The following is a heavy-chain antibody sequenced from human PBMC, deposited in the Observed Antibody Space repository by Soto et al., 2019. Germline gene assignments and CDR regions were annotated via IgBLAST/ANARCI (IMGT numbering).Heavy chain of an antibody. Sequence: LRLSCAASGFTFSSYAMNWVRQAPGKGPEWVSHISVAGDTYYADSVKGRFTVTRDNSKNTLFLQMNGLRAEDTAVYYCAKSLKTATSFDYWGQGTLVTVSS. CDR2: ISVAGDT. CDR3: AKSLKTATSFDY. J-gene: IGHJ4*02. V-gene: IGHV3-23*01. CDR1: GFTFSSYA.